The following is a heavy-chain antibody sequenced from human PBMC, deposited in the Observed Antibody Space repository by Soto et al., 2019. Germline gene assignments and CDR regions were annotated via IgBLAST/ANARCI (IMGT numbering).Heavy chain of an antibody. V-gene: IGHV1-3*01. CDR2: INAGNGNT. CDR3: AREGYYYDSSGYSNFDY. CDR1: GYTFTSYA. J-gene: IGHJ4*02. Sequence: VKVSCKASGYTFTSYAMHWVRQAPGQRLEWMGWINAGNGNTKYSQKFQGRVTITRDTSASTAYMELSSLRSEDTAVYYCAREGYYYDSSGYSNFDYWGQGTQVTVSS. D-gene: IGHD3-22*01.